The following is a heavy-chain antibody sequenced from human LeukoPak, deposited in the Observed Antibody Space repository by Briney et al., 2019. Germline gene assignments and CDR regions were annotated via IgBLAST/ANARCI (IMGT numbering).Heavy chain of an antibody. Sequence: HPGGSLRLSCAASGCTFSSYWMSWVRQAPGKGLEWVANIKQDGSEKYYVDSVKGRFTISRDNAKNSLYLQMNSLRPEDTAVYFCARVSIAARPIYYYYMDVWGKGTTVTVSS. V-gene: IGHV3-7*01. J-gene: IGHJ6*03. CDR3: ARVSIAARPIYYYYMDV. D-gene: IGHD6-6*01. CDR2: IKQDGSEK. CDR1: GCTFSSYW.